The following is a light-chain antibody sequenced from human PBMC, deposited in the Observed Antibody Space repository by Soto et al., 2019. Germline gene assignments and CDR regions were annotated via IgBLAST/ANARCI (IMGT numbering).Light chain of an antibody. Sequence: QSVLTQPPSASGTPGQGVTISCSGSTSNIGSNYVYWYQQLPGTAPKLLIYRNNQRPSGVPDRFSGSKSGTSASLAISGLRSDDEADYYCQSYDSSLSGSEVFGTGTKGTVL. CDR1: TSNIGSNY. CDR2: RNN. CDR3: QSYDSSLSGSEV. V-gene: IGLV1-47*01. J-gene: IGLJ1*01.